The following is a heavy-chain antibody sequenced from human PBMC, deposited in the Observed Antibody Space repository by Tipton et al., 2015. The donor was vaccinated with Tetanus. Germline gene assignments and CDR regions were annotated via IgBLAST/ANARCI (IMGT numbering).Heavy chain of an antibody. CDR3: ARHSAIWNFSFDY. J-gene: IGHJ4*02. Sequence: QLVQSGAEMKKPGSSVKVSCKASGGPFSEYGFAWVRQAPGQGLEYMGGIIPGFGTASYAQNFQGRVTITADESTNAVHLELFSLRAGVTAVYLCARHSAIWNFSFDYWGPGTLVTVSS. D-gene: IGHD1-7*01. V-gene: IGHV1-69*01. CDR2: IIPGFGTA. CDR1: GGPFSEYG.